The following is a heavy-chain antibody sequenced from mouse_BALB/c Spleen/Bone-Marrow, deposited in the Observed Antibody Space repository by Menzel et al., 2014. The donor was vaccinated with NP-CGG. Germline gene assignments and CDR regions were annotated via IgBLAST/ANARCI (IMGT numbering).Heavy chain of an antibody. CDR3: AKGVVSDY. Sequence: EVQVVESGPELVKPGASVKVSCKASGYIFTTYNMYWMKQSHGKSLEWIGYIDPYNGDATYNQKFKGKATLTVDKSSSTAYLHLNSLTSEDSAVYYCAKGVVSDYWGQGTTLTVSS. D-gene: IGHD1-1*01. J-gene: IGHJ2*01. CDR2: IDPYNGDA. V-gene: IGHV1S135*01. CDR1: GYIFTTYN.